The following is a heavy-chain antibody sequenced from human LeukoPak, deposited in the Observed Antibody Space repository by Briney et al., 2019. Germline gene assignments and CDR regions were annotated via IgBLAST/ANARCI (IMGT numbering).Heavy chain of an antibody. D-gene: IGHD6-13*01. Sequence: GGSLRLSCAASGFTFSSYGMHWGRQAPGKGLEGVAFIRYDGSNKYYADSVKGRFTISRDDSKITLYLHMNSLRAEDTAVYSCAKDRTPGGIAAAGPDSWGQGTLVTVSS. J-gene: IGHJ4*02. CDR2: IRYDGSNK. CDR1: GFTFSSYG. CDR3: AKDRTPGGIAAAGPDS. V-gene: IGHV3-30*02.